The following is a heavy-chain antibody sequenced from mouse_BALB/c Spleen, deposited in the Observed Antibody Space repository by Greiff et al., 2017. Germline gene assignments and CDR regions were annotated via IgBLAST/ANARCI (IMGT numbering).Heavy chain of an antibody. CDR3: ARDFYDGYYGWFAY. V-gene: IGHV5-4*02. Sequence: EVMLVESGGGLVKPGGSLKLSCAASGFTFSDYYMYWVRQTPEKRLEWVATISDGGSYTYYPDSVKGRFTISRDNAKNNLYLQMSSLKSEDTAMYYCARDFYDGYYGWFAYWGQGTLVTVSA. CDR1: GFTFSDYY. J-gene: IGHJ3*01. D-gene: IGHD2-3*01. CDR2: ISDGGSYT.